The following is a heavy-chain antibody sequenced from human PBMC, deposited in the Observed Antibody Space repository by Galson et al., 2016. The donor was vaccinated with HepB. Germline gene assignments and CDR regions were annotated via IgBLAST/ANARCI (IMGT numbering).Heavy chain of an antibody. Sequence: SLRLSCAASEFTFNTYAMHWVRQAPGKGLEYVSAISSNGGDTYYADSVKGRFTISRDNSKDILYLQVSSLRAEDTAIYYCAKSDYETSGFYSFDSWGQGTPVTVSS. CDR3: AKSDYETSGFYSFDS. CDR1: EFTFNTYA. D-gene: IGHD4/OR15-4a*01. CDR2: ISSNGGDT. V-gene: IGHV3-64*04. J-gene: IGHJ4*02.